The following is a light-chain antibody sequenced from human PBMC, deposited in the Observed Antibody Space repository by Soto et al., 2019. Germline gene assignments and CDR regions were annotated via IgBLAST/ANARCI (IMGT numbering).Light chain of an antibody. CDR1: QSLDSW. J-gene: IGKJ1*01. CDR2: KTS. CDR3: QQYNTYST. Sequence: DIPMTQSPLTLSASVEDRVTITCRASQSLDSWLAWYQQKPGKPPKLLIYKTSILELGVPSRFSGSGTGTEFTLTISSLQPDDFATYYCQQYNTYSTFGQGTKVEIK. V-gene: IGKV1-5*03.